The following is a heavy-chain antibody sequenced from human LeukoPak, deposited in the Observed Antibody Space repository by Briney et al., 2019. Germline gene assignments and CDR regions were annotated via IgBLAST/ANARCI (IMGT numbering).Heavy chain of an antibody. Sequence: SETLSLTCAVSVGSISSGGYSWNWIRQPPGKGLEWIRYIHYSGSTYYHPSLKSRVTISVDTSKNQFSLKLSSVTAADTAVYYCAREVDNSDYYHPGAFDIWGQGTMVTVSS. CDR1: VGSISSGGYS. J-gene: IGHJ3*02. D-gene: IGHD3-22*01. V-gene: IGHV4-30-4*07. CDR2: IHYSGST. CDR3: AREVDNSDYYHPGAFDI.